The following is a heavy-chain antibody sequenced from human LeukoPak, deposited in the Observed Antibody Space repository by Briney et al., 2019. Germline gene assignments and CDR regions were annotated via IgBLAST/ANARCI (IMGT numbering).Heavy chain of an antibody. CDR2: ISFSGSTI. CDR3: TTDDGYSGYDSDY. V-gene: IGHV3-48*03. J-gene: IGHJ4*02. Sequence: PGGSLRLSCAASGFTFSSYEMNWVRQAPGKGLEWVSYISFSGSTIYYADSVKGRFTISRDNAKNSLYVQMNSLKTEDTAVYYCTTDDGYSGYDSDYWGQGTLVTVSS. CDR1: GFTFSSYE. D-gene: IGHD5-12*01.